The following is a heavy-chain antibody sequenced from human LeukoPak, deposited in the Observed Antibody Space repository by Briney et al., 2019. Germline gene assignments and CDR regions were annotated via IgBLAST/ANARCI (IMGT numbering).Heavy chain of an antibody. CDR1: GYSISSGYY. J-gene: IGHJ5*02. CDR3: ARGAAEINWFDP. Sequence: SETLSLTCTVSGYSISSGYYWGWIRQPPGKGLEWIGSIYHSGSTYYNPSLKSRVTISVDTSKNQFSLKLSSVTAADTAVYYCARGAAEINWFDPWGQGTLVTVSS. CDR2: IYHSGST. D-gene: IGHD6-13*01. V-gene: IGHV4-38-2*02.